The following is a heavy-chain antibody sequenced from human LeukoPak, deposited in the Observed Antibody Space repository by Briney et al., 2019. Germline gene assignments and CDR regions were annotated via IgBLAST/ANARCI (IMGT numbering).Heavy chain of an antibody. V-gene: IGHV1-69*13. Sequence: SVKVSCKASGGTFSSYAISWVRQAPGQGLEWMGGIIPIFGTANYAQKFQGRVTITADESTSTAYMELSSLRSEDTAVYYCARIDRYYYDAFDIWGQGTMVTVSS. CDR3: ARIDRYYYDAFDI. CDR1: GGTFSSYA. D-gene: IGHD3-10*01. J-gene: IGHJ3*02. CDR2: IIPIFGTA.